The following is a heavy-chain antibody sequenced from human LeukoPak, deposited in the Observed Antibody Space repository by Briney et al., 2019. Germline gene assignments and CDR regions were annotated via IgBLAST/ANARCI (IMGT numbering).Heavy chain of an antibody. CDR2: INHSGSN. CDR3: ARYMGSGSYYYYYMDV. CDR1: GVSFSDYY. J-gene: IGHJ6*03. D-gene: IGHD6-25*01. Sequence: SDTLSLTCAVYGVSFSDYYRSWIHPPPGKGVEWGGEINHSGSNNYNPPLKSRATISGDTSKNQFSLKLSSVTAADTAVYYCARYMGSGSYYYYYMDVWGKGTTVTVSS. V-gene: IGHV4-34*01.